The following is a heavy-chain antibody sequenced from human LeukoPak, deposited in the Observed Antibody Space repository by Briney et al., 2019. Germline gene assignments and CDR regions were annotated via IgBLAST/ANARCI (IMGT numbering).Heavy chain of an antibody. J-gene: IGHJ4*02. Sequence: ASVKVSCKASGYSFTTYGISWVRQAPGQGLEWMGWISAYNGNIKYAQKVQGRVTMTTDKSTSTAYMELSSLRSEDTAVYYCARDMYSSSFSSSFDYWGQGTLVTVSS. CDR3: ARDMYSSSFSSSFDY. V-gene: IGHV1-18*01. CDR1: GYSFTTYG. CDR2: ISAYNGNI. D-gene: IGHD6-6*01.